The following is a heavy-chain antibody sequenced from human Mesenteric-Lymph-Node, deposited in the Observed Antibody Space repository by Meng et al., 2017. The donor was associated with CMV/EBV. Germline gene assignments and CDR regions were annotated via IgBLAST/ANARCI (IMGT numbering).Heavy chain of an antibody. J-gene: IGHJ2*01. CDR3: ARCGGATLWYFDL. D-gene: IGHD1-26*01. Sequence: GGSLRLSCAASGFTFSTYEMNWVRQAPGKGLEWVSYIGSSGDIKYYADSVKGRITISRDNAKNSLYLQMNSLRAEDTAVYYCARCGGATLWYFDLWGRGTLVTVSS. CDR1: GFTFSTYE. V-gene: IGHV3-48*03. CDR2: IGSSGDIK.